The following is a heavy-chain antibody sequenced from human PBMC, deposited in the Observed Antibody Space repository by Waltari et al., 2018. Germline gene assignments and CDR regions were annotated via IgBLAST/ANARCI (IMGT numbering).Heavy chain of an antibody. CDR1: GYTLTALS. J-gene: IGHJ4*02. Sequence: QVQLVQSGAEVKKPGASVKVSCKVSGYTLTALSMHWVRQARGKGLEWMGGFEPEDGEKIYAQKFQGRVTMTEDTSTDTAYMELSSLRSEDTAVYYCATDRGGDSSGFPLGYWGQGTLVTVSS. D-gene: IGHD3-22*01. CDR3: ATDRGGDSSGFPLGY. CDR2: FEPEDGEK. V-gene: IGHV1-24*01.